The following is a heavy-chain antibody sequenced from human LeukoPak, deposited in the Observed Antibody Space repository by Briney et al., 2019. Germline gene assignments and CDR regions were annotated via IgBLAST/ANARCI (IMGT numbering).Heavy chain of an antibody. CDR1: GFTFSSYA. Sequence: GGSLRLSCAASGFTFSSYAMSWVRQAPGKGLEWVSAISGSGGSTYYADSVKGRFTISRDNSKNTLYLQMNSLRAEDTAVYYCASQEDYYDSSGYVTWGQGTLVTVSS. V-gene: IGHV3-23*01. J-gene: IGHJ5*02. CDR2: ISGSGGST. CDR3: ASQEDYYDSSGYVT. D-gene: IGHD3-22*01.